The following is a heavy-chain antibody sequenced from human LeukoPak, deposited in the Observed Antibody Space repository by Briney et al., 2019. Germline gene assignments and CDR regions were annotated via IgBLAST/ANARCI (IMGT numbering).Heavy chain of an antibody. CDR3: ARGIVVPAAMQSWFDP. J-gene: IGHJ5*02. V-gene: IGHV1-8*01. Sequence: ASVKVSCKASGYTFTSYEINWVRQATGQGLEWMGWMNPNSGNTGYAQKFQGRVTMTRNTSISTAYMELSSLRSEDTAVYYCARGIVVPAAMQSWFDPWGQGTLVTVSS. D-gene: IGHD2-2*01. CDR2: MNPNSGNT. CDR1: GYTFTSYE.